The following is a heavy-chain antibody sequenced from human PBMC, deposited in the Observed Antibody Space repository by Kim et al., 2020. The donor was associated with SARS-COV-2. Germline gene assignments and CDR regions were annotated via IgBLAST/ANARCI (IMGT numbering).Heavy chain of an antibody. CDR2: IRSKAYGGTT. D-gene: IGHD3-22*01. CDR1: GFTFGDYA. V-gene: IGHV3-49*04. CDR3: TSPGSSGSRYYFDY. Sequence: GGSLRLSCTASGFTFGDYAMSWVRQAPGKGLEWVGFIRSKAYGGTTEYAASVKGRFTISRDDSKSIAYLQMNSLKTEDTAVYYCTSPGSSGSRYYFDYWGQGTLVTVSS. J-gene: IGHJ4*02.